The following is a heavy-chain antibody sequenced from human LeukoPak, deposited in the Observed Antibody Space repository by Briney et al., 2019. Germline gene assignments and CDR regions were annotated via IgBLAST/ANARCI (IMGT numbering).Heavy chain of an antibody. D-gene: IGHD3-22*01. J-gene: IGHJ4*02. V-gene: IGHV4-30-4*08. CDR1: GGSISSGDYY. CDR3: ATFGTYYYDVRD. Sequence: PSETLSLTCSVSGGSISSGDYYWSWVRQPPGGGLEWIGYIYYSGTTYYSPSLKGRLTISVDTSKNQFSLKLSSVTAADTALYYCATFGTYYYDVRDWGQGTLVTVSS. CDR2: IYYSGTT.